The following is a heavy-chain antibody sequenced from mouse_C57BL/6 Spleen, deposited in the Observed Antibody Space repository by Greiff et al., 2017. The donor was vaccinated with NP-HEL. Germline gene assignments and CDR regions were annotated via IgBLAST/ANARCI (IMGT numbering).Heavy chain of an antibody. Sequence: QVQLQQPGAELVRPGSSVKLSCKASGYTFTSYWMHWVKQRPIQGLEWIGNIDPSDSETHYNQKFKDKATLTVDKSSSTAYMQLSSLTSEDSAVYYCARRGGYLRDYYAIDYWGQGTSVTVSS. CDR2: IDPSDSET. CDR1: GYTFTSYW. V-gene: IGHV1-52*01. D-gene: IGHD3-2*02. CDR3: ARRGGYLRDYYAIDY. J-gene: IGHJ4*01.